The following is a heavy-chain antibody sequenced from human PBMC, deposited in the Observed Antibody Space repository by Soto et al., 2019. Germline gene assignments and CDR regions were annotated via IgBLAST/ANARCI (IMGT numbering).Heavy chain of an antibody. CDR3: ARQGGLGSSHYYYGMDV. J-gene: IGHJ6*02. CDR1: GYSFTSYW. Sequence: GESLKISCKGSGYSFTSYWIGWVRQMPGKGLEWMGIIYPGDSDTRYSPSFQGQVTISADKSISTTYLQWSSLKASDTAMYYCARQGGLGSSHYYYGMDVWGQGTTVTVSS. D-gene: IGHD6-6*01. V-gene: IGHV5-51*01. CDR2: IYPGDSDT.